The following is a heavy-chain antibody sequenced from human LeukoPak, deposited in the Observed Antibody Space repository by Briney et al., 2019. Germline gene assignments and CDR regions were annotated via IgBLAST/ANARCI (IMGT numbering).Heavy chain of an antibody. CDR3: ARVSTSWFFDS. V-gene: IGHV3-11*05. CDR2: ISSSGTLT. J-gene: IGHJ4*02. Sequence: GGSLRLSCAAPGFTFSDYYXXXXXQAXGKGLECVSYISSSGTLTNYADSVKGRFTISXDNAKNSLYLLMNSLRAEDTAVYYCARVSTSWFFDSWGQGTLVTVSS. D-gene: IGHD6-13*01. CDR1: GFTFSDYY.